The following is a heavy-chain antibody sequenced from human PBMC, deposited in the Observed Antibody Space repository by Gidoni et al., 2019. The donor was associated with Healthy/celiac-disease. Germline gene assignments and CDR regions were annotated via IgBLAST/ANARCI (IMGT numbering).Heavy chain of an antibody. CDR1: GFIFSSYW. J-gene: IGHJ6*02. CDR2: IKQDGSEK. V-gene: IGHV3-7*01. CDR3: ARDDEAATDYYGMDV. D-gene: IGHD2-15*01. Sequence: EVQLVESGGGLVQPGGFLRLSCAASGFIFSSYWMSWVRQAPGKGLEWVANIKQDGSEKYYVDSVKGRFTISRDNAKNSLYLQMNSLRAEDTAVYYCARDDEAATDYYGMDVWGQGTTVTVSS.